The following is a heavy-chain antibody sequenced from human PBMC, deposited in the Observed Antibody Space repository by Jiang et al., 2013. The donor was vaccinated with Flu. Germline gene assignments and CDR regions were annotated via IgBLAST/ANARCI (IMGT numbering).Heavy chain of an antibody. CDR2: TYYRSKWYN. D-gene: IGHD3-10*01. Sequence: SQTLSLTCAISGDSVSSNSAAWNWIRQSPSRGLEWLGRTYYRSKWYNDYAVSVKSRITINPDTSKNQFSLQLNSVTPEDTAVYYCARELSITMVRGVIIKEEGYFDYWGQGTLVTVSP. J-gene: IGHJ4*02. CDR3: ARELSITMVRGVIIKEEGYFDY. V-gene: IGHV6-1*01. CDR1: GDSVSSNSAA.